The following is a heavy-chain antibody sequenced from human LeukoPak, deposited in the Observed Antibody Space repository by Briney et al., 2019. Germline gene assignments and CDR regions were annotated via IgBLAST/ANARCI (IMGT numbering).Heavy chain of an antibody. CDR1: GFTFGDYA. CDR2: IRSKAYGGTT. D-gene: IGHD4-17*01. Sequence: GRSLRLSCTTSGFTFGDYAMSWVRQAPGKGLEWVGFIRSKAYGGTTEYAASVKGRSTISRDDSKSIAYLQMNSLKTEDTAVYYCTRDLYGDYQYYFDYWGQGTLVTVSS. J-gene: IGHJ4*02. V-gene: IGHV3-49*04. CDR3: TRDLYGDYQYYFDY.